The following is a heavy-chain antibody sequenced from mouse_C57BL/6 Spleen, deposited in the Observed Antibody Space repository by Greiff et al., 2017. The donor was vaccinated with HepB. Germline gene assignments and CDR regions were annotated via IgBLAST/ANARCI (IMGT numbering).Heavy chain of an antibody. CDR2: IDPSDSYT. D-gene: IGHD1-1*01. CDR3: ARKGPDYYGSSYDY. Sequence: VQLQQPGAELVMPGASVKLSCKASGYTFTSYWMHWVKQRPGQGLEWIGEIDPSDSYTNYNQKFKGKSTLTVDKSSSTAYMQLSSLTSEDSAVYYCARKGPDYYGSSYDYWGQGTTLTVSS. J-gene: IGHJ2*01. CDR1: GYTFTSYW. V-gene: IGHV1-69*01.